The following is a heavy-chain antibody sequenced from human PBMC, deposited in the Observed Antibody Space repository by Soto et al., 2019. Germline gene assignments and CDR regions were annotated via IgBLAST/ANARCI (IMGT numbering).Heavy chain of an antibody. CDR3: ARDCPGSSTTCYGNEWFDA. J-gene: IGHJ5*02. CDR2: ISSSRSTI. D-gene: IGHD2-2*01. V-gene: IGHV3-48*01. CDR1: GFTFSSYS. Sequence: ESGGGLVQPGGSLRLSCAASGFTFSSYSMNWVRQAPGKGLERVSYISSSRSTIYYADSVKGRFTISRDNAKNALYLQMNSLRAEDTAVYYCARDCPGSSTTCYGNEWFDAWGQGTLVTVSS.